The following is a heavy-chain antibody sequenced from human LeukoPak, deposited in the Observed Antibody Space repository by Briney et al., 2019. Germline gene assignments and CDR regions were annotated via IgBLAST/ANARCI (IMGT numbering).Heavy chain of an antibody. Sequence: GGSLRLSCAVSGFTFSAHYMSWVRQAPGKGLECVSFLYTGGDTYYADSVKGRFTISRDNSKNTLSLQMNSLSREDTAIYYCVRRGGSDGWGAFDIWGQGTVVTVSS. CDR1: GFTFSAHY. V-gene: IGHV3-53*01. D-gene: IGHD5-24*01. J-gene: IGHJ3*02. CDR3: VRRGGSDGWGAFDI. CDR2: LYTGGDT.